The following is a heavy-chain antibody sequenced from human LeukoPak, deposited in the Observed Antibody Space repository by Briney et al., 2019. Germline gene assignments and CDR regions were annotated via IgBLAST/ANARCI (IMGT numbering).Heavy chain of an antibody. CDR2: ISYSGGST. V-gene: IGHV3-23*01. CDR3: ARAGNDFWSGYLDY. Sequence: GGSLRLSCAASELTFSSYAMSWVRQAPGKGLEWVSAISYSGGSTYYADSVKGRFTISRDNAKNSLYLQMNSLRAEDTAVYYCARAGNDFWSGYLDYWGQGTLVTVSS. J-gene: IGHJ4*02. D-gene: IGHD3-3*01. CDR1: ELTFSSYA.